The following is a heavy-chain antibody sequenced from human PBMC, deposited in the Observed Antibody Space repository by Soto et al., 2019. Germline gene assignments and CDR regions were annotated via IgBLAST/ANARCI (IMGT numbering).Heavy chain of an antibody. D-gene: IGHD3-16*01. Sequence: QVQLQESGPGLVKPSETLSLTCTVSGGSISSYYWSWIRQPPGKGLEWIGYIYYSGSTNYNPSLKNRVTISVDTSKNQFSLKLSSVTAADTAVYYCARQSYWCDPWGQGTLVTVSS. CDR3: ARQSYWCDP. CDR1: GGSISSYY. CDR2: IYYSGST. V-gene: IGHV4-59*08. J-gene: IGHJ5*02.